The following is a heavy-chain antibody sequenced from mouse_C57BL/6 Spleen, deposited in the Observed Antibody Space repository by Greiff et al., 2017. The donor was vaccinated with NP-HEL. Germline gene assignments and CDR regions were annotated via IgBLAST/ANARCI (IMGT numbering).Heavy chain of an antibody. D-gene: IGHD1-1*01. CDR3: ARRYYGSSYGAY. CDR1: GYTFTGYW. Sequence: VQLQQSGAELMKPGASVKLSCKATGYTFTGYWIEWVKQRPGHGLEWIGEILPGSGSTNYNEKFKGKATFTADTSSNTAYMQLSSLTTEDSAIYSFARRYYGSSYGAYWGQGALVTVSA. V-gene: IGHV1-9*01. CDR2: ILPGSGST. J-gene: IGHJ3*01.